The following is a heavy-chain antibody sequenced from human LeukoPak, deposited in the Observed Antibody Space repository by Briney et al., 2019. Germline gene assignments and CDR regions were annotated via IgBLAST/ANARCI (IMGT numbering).Heavy chain of an antibody. V-gene: IGHV4-59*01. CDR2: IYYSGST. Sequence: SETLSPPFTGSGGSLSSFYRGWIRPPPREGTGGVWDIYYSGSTNYNPSLKSRVTISVDTSKNQISLKLSSVTAADTAVYYCARGGSGTYLSHLRFDYWGQGTLVTVSS. J-gene: IGHJ4*02. D-gene: IGHD3-10*01. CDR3: ARGGSGTYLSHLRFDY. CDR1: GGSLSSFY.